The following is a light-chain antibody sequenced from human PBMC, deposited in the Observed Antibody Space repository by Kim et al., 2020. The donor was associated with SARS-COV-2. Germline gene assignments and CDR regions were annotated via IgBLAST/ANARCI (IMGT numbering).Light chain of an antibody. CDR1: HIISSHY. CDR2: GSS. J-gene: IGKJ1*01. CDR3: QQYGTSPRT. V-gene: IGKV3-20*01. Sequence: SPGESSTLSCRTSHIISSHYVASYQQSSGRAPRLLLFGSSTRAPDIPDRFSGSGSGRDFTLTITRLEPEDSAVYYCQQYGTSPRTFGQGTKVDIK.